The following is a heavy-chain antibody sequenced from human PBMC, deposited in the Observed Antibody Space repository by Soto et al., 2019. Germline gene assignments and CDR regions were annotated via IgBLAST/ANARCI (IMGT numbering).Heavy chain of an antibody. J-gene: IGHJ4*02. V-gene: IGHV4-59*11. CDR1: GDSIGSHY. CDR2: IYYSGYT. Sequence: SETLSLTCTVSGDSIGSHYWSWLRQPPEKGLEWIGYIYYSGYTNYNPSLKSRATISVDTSKNQFSLKLNSVTAADTGVYYCARESRYSYTDYWGQGTPVTVS. D-gene: IGHD5-18*01. CDR3: ARESRYSYTDY.